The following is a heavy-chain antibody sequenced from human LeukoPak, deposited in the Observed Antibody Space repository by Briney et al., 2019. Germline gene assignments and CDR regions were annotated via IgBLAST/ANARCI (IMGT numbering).Heavy chain of an antibody. CDR3: AKQWAVAGNRLPTIDY. D-gene: IGHD6-19*01. Sequence: GGSLRLSCAASGFTFSSYGMYWVRQAPGKGLEWVAFIRYDGSITHYADSVKGRFTISRDNSKNTLYLQMNSLRPEDTAMYYCAKQWAVAGNRLPTIDYWGQGTLVTVSS. V-gene: IGHV3-30*02. J-gene: IGHJ4*02. CDR2: IRYDGSIT. CDR1: GFTFSSYG.